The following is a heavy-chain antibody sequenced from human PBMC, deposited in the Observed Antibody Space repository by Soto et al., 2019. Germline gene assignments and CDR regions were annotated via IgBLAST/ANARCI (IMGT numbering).Heavy chain of an antibody. D-gene: IGHD3-10*02. V-gene: IGHV5-51*01. CDR3: ARLFPLVWYFDL. Sequence: GESLKISCKGSGYSFTSYWIGWGRQMPGKGLEWMGIIYPGDSDTRYSPSFQGQVTISAVNSISTAYLQWISLKASDTAMYYCARLFPLVWYFDLWGRGTLVTVSS. CDR1: GYSFTSYW. CDR2: IYPGDSDT. J-gene: IGHJ2*01.